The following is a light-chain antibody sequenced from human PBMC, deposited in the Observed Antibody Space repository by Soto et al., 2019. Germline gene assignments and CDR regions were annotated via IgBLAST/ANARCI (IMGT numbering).Light chain of an antibody. Sequence: QMTQAPSTLAASIGDGLTITCRASQSISSWLAWYQQKPGKAPKLLIYDASSLESGVPSRFSGSGSGTEFTLTISSLQSEDFALYYCQHTLKWPPTFGQRSKVDIK. CDR3: QHTLKWPPT. J-gene: IGKJ1*01. CDR1: QSISSW. CDR2: DAS. V-gene: IGKV1-5*01.